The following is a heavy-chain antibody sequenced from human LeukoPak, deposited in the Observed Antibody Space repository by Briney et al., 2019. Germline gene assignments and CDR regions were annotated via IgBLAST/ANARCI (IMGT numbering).Heavy chain of an antibody. CDR3: ARPGPYDFWSGYYIPLDY. CDR2: IIPIFGTA. V-gene: IGHV1-69*13. D-gene: IGHD3-3*01. CDR1: GGTFSSYA. J-gene: IGHJ4*02. Sequence: ASVKVSCKASGGTFSSYAISWVRQAPGQGLDWMGGIIPIFGTATYAQKFQGRVTITADESTSTAYMELSSLRSEDTAVYYCARPGPYDFWSGYYIPLDYWGQGTLVTVSS.